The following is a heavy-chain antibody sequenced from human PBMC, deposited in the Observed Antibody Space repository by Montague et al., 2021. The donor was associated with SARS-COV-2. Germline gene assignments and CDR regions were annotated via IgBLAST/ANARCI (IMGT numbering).Heavy chain of an antibody. Sequence: SRRLSCAASGFTFSTYWMHWVRQAPGKGLVWVSLIKSDGISTTYADSVQGRFTISRDNAKNTLYLQVNSLGPEDTAVYYCGRDNMGSIDYWGQGTLVIVSS. CDR2: IKSDGIST. CDR3: GRDNMGSIDY. J-gene: IGHJ4*02. D-gene: IGHD3-16*01. V-gene: IGHV3-74*01. CDR1: GFTFSTYW.